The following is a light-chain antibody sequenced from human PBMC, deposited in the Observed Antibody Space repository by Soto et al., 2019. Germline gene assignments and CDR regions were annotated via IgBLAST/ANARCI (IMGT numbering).Light chain of an antibody. CDR1: QSVSSN. CDR2: GAS. Sequence: EVVMTQSPATLSVSPGERAILSCRASQSVSSNLAWYQQKPGQAPRLLIYGASTRATGIPARFSGSGSGTDVTLTISSLQSEDFAVYYCQQYNNWPPWTFGQGTKVEIK. V-gene: IGKV3-15*01. CDR3: QQYNNWPPWT. J-gene: IGKJ1*01.